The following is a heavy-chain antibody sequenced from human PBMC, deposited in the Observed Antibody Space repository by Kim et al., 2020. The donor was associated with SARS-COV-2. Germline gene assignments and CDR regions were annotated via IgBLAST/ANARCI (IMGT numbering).Heavy chain of an antibody. J-gene: IGHJ4*02. CDR3: ARDSGWWGAQGDY. D-gene: IGHD2-8*02. V-gene: IGHV1-18*01. Sequence: NYAPKLQGRVTMTTDTSTSKAYMELRSLRSDDTAVYYCARDSGWWGAQGDYWGQGTLVTVSS.